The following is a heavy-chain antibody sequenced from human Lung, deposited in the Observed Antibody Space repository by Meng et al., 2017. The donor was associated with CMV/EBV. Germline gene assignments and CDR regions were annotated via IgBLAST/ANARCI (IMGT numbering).Heavy chain of an antibody. V-gene: IGHV1-18*01. D-gene: IGHD1-26*01. CDR2: INAYNGDT. Sequence: QAQLVQCGGEVKKPGASVKVSCKASGYTFTKYGITWVRQAPGQGLEWMGWINAYNGDTNYAQTLQGRVTMTTDTSTSTAYMELRSLRSDDTAVYYCARVEVGITSGDYWGQGTLVTVSS. CDR1: GYTFTKYG. CDR3: ARVEVGITSGDY. J-gene: IGHJ4*02.